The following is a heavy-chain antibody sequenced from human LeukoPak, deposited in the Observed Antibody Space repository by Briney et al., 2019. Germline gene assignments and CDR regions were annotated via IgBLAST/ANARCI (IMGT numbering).Heavy chain of an antibody. CDR3: STEDKYCTGANCGVF. J-gene: IGHJ4*02. Sequence: GASVKVSCKASGYTFTGYYMHWVRQAPGQRLEWMGWINPNSGGTNYAQKFQGRVTMTRDTSISTFYMELSSLRPDDTAVYYCSTEDKYCTGANCGVFWGQGTLVTVSS. CDR1: GYTFTGYY. V-gene: IGHV1-2*02. D-gene: IGHD2-8*02. CDR2: INPNSGGT.